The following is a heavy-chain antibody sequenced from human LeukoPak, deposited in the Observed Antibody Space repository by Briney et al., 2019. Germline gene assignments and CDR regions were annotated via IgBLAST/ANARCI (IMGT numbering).Heavy chain of an antibody. CDR3: ATDGQSSGWYGFDY. V-gene: IGHV3-21*01. CDR2: ITSPVGHI. J-gene: IGHJ4*02. D-gene: IGHD6-19*01. CDR1: GFIVSSNY. Sequence: GGSLRLSCAASGFIVSSNYMSWVRQAPGKGLEWVASITSPVGHIYYAGSLKGRITISRDNAKSSLYLQMNGLRAEDTAVYYCATDGQSSGWYGFDYWGQGTLVTVSS.